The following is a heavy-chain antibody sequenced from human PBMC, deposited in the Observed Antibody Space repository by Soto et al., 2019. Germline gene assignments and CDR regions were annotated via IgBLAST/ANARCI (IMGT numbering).Heavy chain of an antibody. CDR1: GFTFSSYA. V-gene: IGHV3-23*01. CDR3: VKDWTGNTCPCMDV. J-gene: IGHJ6*02. D-gene: IGHD3-9*01. Sequence: EVQLLESGGGLIQPGGSLRLSCAASGFTFSSYAMTWVRQAPGKGLEWVSAISGSGDTTYYADAVKGRFTISRDNSKSTLYLQMSSLRDEDSAVYYCVKDWTGNTCPCMDVWGQGNTITVSS. CDR2: ISGSGDTT.